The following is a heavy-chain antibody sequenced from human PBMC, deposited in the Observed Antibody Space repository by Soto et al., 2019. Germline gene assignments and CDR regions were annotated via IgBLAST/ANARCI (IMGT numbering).Heavy chain of an antibody. CDR2: ITSSGGGT. V-gene: IGHV3-23*01. CDR3: AKLTAA. D-gene: IGHD6-13*01. Sequence: EVEVLESGGGLVQPGGSLRLSRAASGFTFSAYVMSWVRQAPGKGLEWVSSITSSGGGTYYADSVKGRFTVSRDNSKNTVYLQMNSLRAEDTAVYYCAKLTAAWGQGTLVTVSS. CDR1: GFTFSAYV. J-gene: IGHJ4*02.